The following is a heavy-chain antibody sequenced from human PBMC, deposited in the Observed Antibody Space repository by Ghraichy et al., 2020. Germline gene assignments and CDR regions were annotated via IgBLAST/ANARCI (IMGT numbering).Heavy chain of an antibody. D-gene: IGHD1-1*01. Sequence: GGSLRLSCAASGFTFSSYAMSWVRQAPGKGLGWVSAITSGDTTYYADSVKGRFTISRDNSKDTLYLQMNSLRAEDTAVYYCVKELKPPNCILDYWGQGILVTVSS. V-gene: IGHV3-23*01. CDR1: GFTFSSYA. CDR3: VKELKPPNCILDY. CDR2: ITSGDTT. J-gene: IGHJ4*02.